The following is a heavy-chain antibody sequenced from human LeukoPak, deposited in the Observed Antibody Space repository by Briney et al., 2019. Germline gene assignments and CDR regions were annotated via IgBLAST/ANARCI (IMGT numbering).Heavy chain of an antibody. J-gene: IGHJ4*02. CDR3: ARGWLAETTVVTPYNY. D-gene: IGHD4-23*01. CDR2: ITPIFGTA. CDR1: GGTFRSNA. Sequence: ASVKVSCKASGGTFRSNAISWVRQAPGQGLEWMGGITPIFGTANYAQKFQGRVTITAVESMSTAYMEVSSLRSEDMAVYYCARGWLAETTVVTPYNYWGQGTLVTVSS. V-gene: IGHV1-69*01.